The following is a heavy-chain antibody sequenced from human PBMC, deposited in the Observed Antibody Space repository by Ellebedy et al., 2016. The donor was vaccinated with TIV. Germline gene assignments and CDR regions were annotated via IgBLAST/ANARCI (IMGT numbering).Heavy chain of an antibody. V-gene: IGHV4-4*02. Sequence: MPSETLSLTCAVSGGSISSSNWWSWVRQPPGKGLEWIGEIYHSGSTNYNPSLKSRVTISVARSKTQFSLKLRSVTAADTAVYYCARDLTGYYLDYWGQGTLVTVSS. CDR1: GGSISSSNW. CDR3: ARDLTGYYLDY. J-gene: IGHJ4*02. CDR2: IYHSGST. D-gene: IGHD3-9*01.